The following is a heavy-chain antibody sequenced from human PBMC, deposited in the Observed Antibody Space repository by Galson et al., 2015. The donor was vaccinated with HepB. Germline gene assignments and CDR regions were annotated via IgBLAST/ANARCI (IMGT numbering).Heavy chain of an antibody. V-gene: IGHV1-69*13. CDR2: IIPIFGTA. CDR1: GGTFSSYA. J-gene: IGHJ4*02. Sequence: SVKVSCKASGGTFSSYAISWVRQAPGQGLEWMRGIIPIFGTANYAQKFQGRVTITADESTSTAYMELSSLRSEDTAVYYCATGTGYSSGWYSSFDYWGQGTLVTVSS. D-gene: IGHD6-19*01. CDR3: ATGTGYSSGWYSSFDY.